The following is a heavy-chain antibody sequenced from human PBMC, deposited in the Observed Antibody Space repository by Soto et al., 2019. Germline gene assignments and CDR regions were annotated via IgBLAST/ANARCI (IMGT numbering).Heavy chain of an antibody. Sequence: QITLKESGPTLVKPTQTLTLTCTFSGFSLSTGGVGVGWIRQPPGEALEYLALIYWDDDKRYSPSLKSRLTITKATSKNQVVLTMTNMDPVDTATYYCAHRQGGYNWNDGDFDYWGQGTLVTVSS. CDR3: AHRQGGYNWNDGDFDY. CDR1: GFSLSTGGVG. J-gene: IGHJ4*02. V-gene: IGHV2-5*02. D-gene: IGHD1-1*01. CDR2: IYWDDDK.